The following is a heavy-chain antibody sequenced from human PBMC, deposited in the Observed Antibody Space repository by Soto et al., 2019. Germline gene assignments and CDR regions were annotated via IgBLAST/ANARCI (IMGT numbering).Heavy chain of an antibody. Sequence: QVQLVESGGGVVQPGRSLRLSCAASGFTFSSYGMHWVRQAPGKGLEWVAVIWYDGSNKYYADSVKGRFTISRDNSKNTLYLQMNSLRAEDTAVYYCARDGGSGSPLSGWYFDLWGRGTLVTVCS. CDR3: ARDGGSGSPLSGWYFDL. V-gene: IGHV3-33*01. CDR2: IWYDGSNK. CDR1: GFTFSSYG. J-gene: IGHJ2*01. D-gene: IGHD3-10*01.